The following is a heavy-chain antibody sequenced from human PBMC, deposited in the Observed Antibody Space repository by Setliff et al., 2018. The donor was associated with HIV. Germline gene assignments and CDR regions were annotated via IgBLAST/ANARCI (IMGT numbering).Heavy chain of an antibody. D-gene: IGHD3-22*01. Sequence: GGSLRLSCTAPGFNFMFFAMNWVRQAPGKGLEWVSHITSSGRTTFCADSVKGRFTLSRDNTKNSLYLQMNSLRAEDSAVYYCVRSPPPGDYDFGTYITHYWNGMDVWGQGTTVTVSS. V-gene: IGHV3-48*03. CDR2: ITSSGRTT. CDR1: GFNFMFFA. J-gene: IGHJ6*02. CDR3: VRSPPPGDYDFGTYITHYWNGMDV.